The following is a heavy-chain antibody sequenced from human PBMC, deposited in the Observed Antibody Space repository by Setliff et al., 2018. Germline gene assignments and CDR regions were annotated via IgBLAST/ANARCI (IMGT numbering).Heavy chain of an antibody. CDR1: GDSIARSYLY. J-gene: IGHJ6*04. V-gene: IGHV4-61*05. D-gene: IGHD3-9*01. CDR3: ARHALSFDSAWDV. CDR2: IHNNGRI. Sequence: PSETLSLTCTVSGDSIARSYLYWGWIRQPPGKGLEWIAYIHNNGRIKYNPALKSRVTISLDTSKNQFSLNLNSATAADTAVYYCARHALSFDSAWDVWGKGTTVTVSS.